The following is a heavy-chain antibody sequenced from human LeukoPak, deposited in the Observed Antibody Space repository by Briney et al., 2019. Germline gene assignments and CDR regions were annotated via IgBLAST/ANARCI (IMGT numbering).Heavy chain of an antibody. V-gene: IGHV4-34*01. D-gene: IGHD3-3*01. CDR3: ARVLEYYDFWSGRNDAFDI. CDR1: GGSLSGYY. CDR2: INHSGST. Sequence: PSETLSLTCAVNGGSLSGYYWSWIRQPPGKGLEWIGEINHSGSTNYNPSLKSRVTISVDTSKNQFSLKLSSVTAADTAVYYCARVLEYYDFWSGRNDAFDIWGQGTMVTVSS. J-gene: IGHJ3*02.